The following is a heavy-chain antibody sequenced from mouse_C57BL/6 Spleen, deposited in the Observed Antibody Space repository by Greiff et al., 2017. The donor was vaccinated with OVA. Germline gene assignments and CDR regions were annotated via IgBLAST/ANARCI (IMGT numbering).Heavy chain of an antibody. Sequence: QVHVKQSGAELVKPGASVKLSCKASGYTFTEYTIHWVKQRSGQGLEWIGWFYPGSGSIKYNEKFKDKATLTADKSSSTVYMELSRLTSEDSAVYFCARHEEAVVAKDYAMDYWGQGTSVTVSS. CDR2: FYPGSGSI. V-gene: IGHV1-62-2*01. CDR1: GYTFTEYT. D-gene: IGHD1-1*01. J-gene: IGHJ4*01. CDR3: ARHEEAVVAKDYAMDY.